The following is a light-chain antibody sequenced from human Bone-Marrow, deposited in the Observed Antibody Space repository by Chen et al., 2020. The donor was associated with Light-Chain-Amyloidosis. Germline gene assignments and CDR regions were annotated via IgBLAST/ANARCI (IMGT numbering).Light chain of an antibody. CDR2: GSS. CDR3: QQCSMSPPLT. J-gene: IGKJ5*01. Sequence: EIVLTQSPGTLSLSPGESASLTCRASQSISDRDLAWYQQKPGQAPRLLIFGSSTRATGLPDRFPGSGSSIDFTLSVSSREPADVAVYFCQQCSMSPPLTFGPGTRLEI. CDR1: QSISDRD. V-gene: IGKV3-20*01.